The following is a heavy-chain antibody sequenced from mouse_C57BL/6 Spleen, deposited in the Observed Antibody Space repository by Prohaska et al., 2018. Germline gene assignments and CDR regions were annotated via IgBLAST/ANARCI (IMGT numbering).Heavy chain of an antibody. Sequence: GAELVRPGASVTLSCKASGYAFTDYEMHWVKQTPVHGLEWIGAIDPETGGTAYNQKFKGKAILTADKSSSTAYMELRSLTSEDSAVYYCTRGGYYGGNWYFDVWGTGTTVTVSS. CDR1: GYAFTDYE. CDR3: TRGGYYGGNWYFDV. V-gene: IGHV1-15*01. D-gene: IGHD1-1*01. CDR2: IDPETGGT. J-gene: IGHJ1*03.